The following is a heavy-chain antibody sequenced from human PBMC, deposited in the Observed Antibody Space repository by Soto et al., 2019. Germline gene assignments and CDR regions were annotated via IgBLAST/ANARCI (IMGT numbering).Heavy chain of an antibody. D-gene: IGHD5-18*01. V-gene: IGHV4-39*01. CDR3: ARHDSYGDWGY. CDR1: GGSISSSSYY. CDR2: IYYSGST. J-gene: IGHJ4*02. Sequence: QLQLQESGPGLVKPSETLSLTCTVSGGSISSSSYYWGWIRQPPGKGLEWIGSIYYSGSTYYNPSLKSRVTISVDTSKNQFSLKLSSVTAADTAVYYCARHDSYGDWGYWGQGTLVTVSS.